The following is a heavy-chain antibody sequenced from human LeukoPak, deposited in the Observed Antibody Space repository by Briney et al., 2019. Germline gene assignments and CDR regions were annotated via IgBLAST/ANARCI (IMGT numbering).Heavy chain of an antibody. CDR3: AKTALHSITMVRGVKPAGGAFDI. D-gene: IGHD3-10*01. J-gene: IGHJ3*02. CDR1: GFTYSSYA. V-gene: IGHV3-23*01. CDR2: ISGSGGST. Sequence: GGSLRLSCAASGFTYSSYAMSWVRQAPGKGLEWVSAISGSGGSTYYADSVKGRFTISRDNSKNTLYLQMNSLRAEDTAVYYCAKTALHSITMVRGVKPAGGAFDIWGQGTMVTVSS.